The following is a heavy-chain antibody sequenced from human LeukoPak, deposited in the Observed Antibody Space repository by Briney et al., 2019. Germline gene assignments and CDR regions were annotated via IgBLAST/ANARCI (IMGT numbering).Heavy chain of an antibody. CDR3: AGLVGSPDAFDI. D-gene: IGHD1-26*01. V-gene: IGHV3-21*04. CDR1: GFTFSSYS. CDR2: ISSSSSYI. Sequence: GGSLRLSCAASGFTFSSYSMNWVRQAPGKGLEWVSSISSSSSYIYYADSVKGRFTISRDNAKNSLYLQMNSLRAEDTALYYCAGLVGSPDAFDIWGQGTMVTVSS. J-gene: IGHJ3*02.